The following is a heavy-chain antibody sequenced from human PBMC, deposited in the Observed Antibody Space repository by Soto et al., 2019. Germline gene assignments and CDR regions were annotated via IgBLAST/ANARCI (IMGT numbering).Heavy chain of an antibody. CDR3: AGLYGKFDY. Sequence: GASVKVSCKASGYIFTNYDINWVRQATGQGLEYLGWINPNSGNTGYVQKFQGRVTMTRNTSINTAYMELNSLRSEDTAVYYCAGLYGKFDYWGQGTQVTVSS. J-gene: IGHJ4*02. CDR2: INPNSGNT. D-gene: IGHD2-8*01. CDR1: GYIFTNYD. V-gene: IGHV1-8*01.